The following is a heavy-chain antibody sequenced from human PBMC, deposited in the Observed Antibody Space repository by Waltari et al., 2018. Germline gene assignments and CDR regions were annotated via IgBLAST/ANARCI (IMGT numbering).Heavy chain of an antibody. CDR1: GFPFEDYA. CDR2: ISWNSGSI. J-gene: IGHJ4*02. CDR3: AKDSTPYLPGGYHFDY. Sequence: EVQLVESGGGLVQPGRSLRLSCAASGFPFEDYAIHWVRQAPGKGLEWVSGISWNSGSIGYADSVKGRFTISRDNAKNSLYLQMNSLRAEDTALYYCAKDSTPYLPGGYHFDYWGQGTLVTVSS. D-gene: IGHD3-22*01. V-gene: IGHV3-9*01.